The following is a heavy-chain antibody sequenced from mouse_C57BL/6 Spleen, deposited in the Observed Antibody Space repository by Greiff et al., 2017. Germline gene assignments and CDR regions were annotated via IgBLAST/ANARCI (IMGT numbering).Heavy chain of an antibody. Sequence: QVQLQQPGAELVKPGASVKLSCKASGYTFTSYWMQWVKQRPGQGLEWIGEIDPSDSYTNYNQKFKGKAKLTVDTSSSPAYMQLSSLTSEDSAVYYCARRPYYYGSSYWFDYWGQGTTLTVSS. V-gene: IGHV1-50*01. CDR3: ARRPYYYGSSYWFDY. D-gene: IGHD1-1*01. J-gene: IGHJ2*01. CDR2: IDPSDSYT. CDR1: GYTFTSYW.